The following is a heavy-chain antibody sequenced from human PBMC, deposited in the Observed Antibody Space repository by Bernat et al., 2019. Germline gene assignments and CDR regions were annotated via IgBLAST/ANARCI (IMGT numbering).Heavy chain of an antibody. CDR2: ISGSADNT. J-gene: IGHJ5*02. D-gene: IGHD6-13*01. V-gene: IGHV3-23*01. CDR1: GFTFSSYA. Sequence: EVQLLESGGGLVQPGGSLSLSCAASGFTFSSYAMSWVRQAPGKGLKWVSAISGSADNTYYTDSVKGRFTISRDNSKNTLYLQMNSLRAEETAVYYCVKWGRIAAAGGWFDPWGQGTLVTVSS. CDR3: VKWGRIAAAGGWFDP.